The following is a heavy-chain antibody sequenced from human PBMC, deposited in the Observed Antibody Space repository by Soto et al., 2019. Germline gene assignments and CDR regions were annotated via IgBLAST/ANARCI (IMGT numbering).Heavy chain of an antibody. Sequence: PSATLSLTCTVSGGSISSYYWSWIRQPPGKGLEWIGYIYYSGSTNYNPSLKSRVTISVDTSKNQFSLKLSSVTAADTAVYYCARRGPAMNFYYYGMDVWGQGTTVTVSS. J-gene: IGHJ6*02. CDR1: GGSISSYY. V-gene: IGHV4-59*01. CDR3: ARRGPAMNFYYYGMDV. D-gene: IGHD2-2*01. CDR2: IYYSGST.